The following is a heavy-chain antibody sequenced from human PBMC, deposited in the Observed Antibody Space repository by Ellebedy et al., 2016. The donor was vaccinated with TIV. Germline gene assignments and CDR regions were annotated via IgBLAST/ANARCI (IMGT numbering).Heavy chain of an antibody. D-gene: IGHD2-2*02. CDR1: GYSFTSYW. J-gene: IGHJ4*02. Sequence: GESLKISXKGSGYSFTSYWIGWVRQMPGKGLEWMGIIYPGDSDTRYSPSFQGQVTISADKSISTAYLQWSSLKASDTAMYYCARAPDLYCSSTSCYKSALDYWGQGTLVTVSS. CDR2: IYPGDSDT. CDR3: ARAPDLYCSSTSCYKSALDY. V-gene: IGHV5-51*01.